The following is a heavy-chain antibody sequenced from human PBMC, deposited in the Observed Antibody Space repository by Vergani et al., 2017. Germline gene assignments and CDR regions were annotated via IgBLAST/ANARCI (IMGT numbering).Heavy chain of an antibody. CDR2: IYYSGST. CDR3: ASSRFYYYGSGSYPVDY. Sequence: QVQLQESGPGLVKPSQTLSLTCTVSGGSISSGDYYWSWIRQPPGKGLEWIWYIYYSGSTYYNPSLKSRVTISVDTSKNQFSLKLSSVTAADTAVYYCASSRFYYYGSGSYPVDYWGQGTLVTVSS. V-gene: IGHV4-30-4*01. CDR1: GGSISSGDYY. J-gene: IGHJ4*02. D-gene: IGHD3-10*01.